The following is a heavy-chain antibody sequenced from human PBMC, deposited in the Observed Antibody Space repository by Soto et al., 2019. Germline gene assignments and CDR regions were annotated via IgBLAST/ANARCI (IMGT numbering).Heavy chain of an antibody. Sequence: PSETLSLTCTVSGGSISSYYWSWIRQPPGKGLEWIGYIYYSGSTNYNPSLKSRVTISVDTSKNQFSLKLSSVTAADTAVYYCARIWFGPFDPWGQGTLVTVSS. D-gene: IGHD3-10*01. CDR3: ARIWFGPFDP. V-gene: IGHV4-59*01. J-gene: IGHJ5*02. CDR1: GGSISSYY. CDR2: IYYSGST.